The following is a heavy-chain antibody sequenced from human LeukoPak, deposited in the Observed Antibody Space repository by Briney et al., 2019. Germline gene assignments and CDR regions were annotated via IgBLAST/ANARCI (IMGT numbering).Heavy chain of an antibody. CDR3: AREPGLATVPAATNAFDI. V-gene: IGHV4-59*01. CDR1: GGSISSYY. Sequence: SETLSLTCTVSGGSISSYYWSWIRQPPGKGLEWIGYIYYSGSTNYNPSLKSRVTISVDTSKNQFSLKLSSVTAADTAVYYCAREPGLATVPAATNAFDIWGQGTMVTVSS. D-gene: IGHD2-2*01. J-gene: IGHJ3*02. CDR2: IYYSGST.